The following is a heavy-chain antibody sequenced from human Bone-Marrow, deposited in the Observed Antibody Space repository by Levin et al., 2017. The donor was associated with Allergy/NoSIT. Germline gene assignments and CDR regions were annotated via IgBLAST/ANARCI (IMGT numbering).Heavy chain of an antibody. D-gene: IGHD6-6*01. CDR3: ARGQYSTSSYFFDY. V-gene: IGHV3-66*01. J-gene: IGHJ4*02. CDR1: GFIVTSEY. Sequence: GGSLRLSCAASGFIVTSEYMGWVRQAPGKGLDWVSITYTGGRTDYADSVRGRFTSSRDKSKNTLDLQMNSLRAEDTAVYYCARGQYSTSSYFFDYWGQGSLVTVSS. CDR2: TYTGGRT.